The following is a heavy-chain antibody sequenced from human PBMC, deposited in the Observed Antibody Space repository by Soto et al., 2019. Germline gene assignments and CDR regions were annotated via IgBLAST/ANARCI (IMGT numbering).Heavy chain of an antibody. D-gene: IGHD3-3*01. CDR2: ITGSGGRT. V-gene: IGHV3-23*01. J-gene: IGHJ5*02. CDR3: AIVSWSDYPA. CDR1: RFTFRNYD. Sequence: GGSLRLSCAASRFTFRNYDLSWVRQAPGKGLEWVSGITGSGGRTYYADSVKGRFTISRDNSKNTLYLQMNSLRAEDTAVYYCAIVSWSDYPAWGQGTLVTVSS.